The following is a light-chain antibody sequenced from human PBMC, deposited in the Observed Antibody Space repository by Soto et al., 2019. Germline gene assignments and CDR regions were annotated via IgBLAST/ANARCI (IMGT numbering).Light chain of an antibody. CDR1: QSVSSTY. CDR2: GAS. Sequence: EVVMTQSPATLSLSPGERATLSFRASQSVSSTYLAWYQHKPGQAPGLLIYGASSRATGIPDRFSGSGSGTDFTLTISRLEPEDFPVYYCQRYGSSIPFGQGTRLAIK. V-gene: IGKV3-20*01. J-gene: IGKJ5*01. CDR3: QRYGSSIP.